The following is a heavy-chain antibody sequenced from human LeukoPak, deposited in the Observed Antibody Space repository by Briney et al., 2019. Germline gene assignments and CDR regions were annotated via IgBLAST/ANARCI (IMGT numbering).Heavy chain of an antibody. J-gene: IGHJ5*02. CDR3: ARGYEEKTYNWFDP. V-gene: IGHV4-4*02. Sequence: SGTLSLTCGVSGGSISNTNRWTWVRQPPGKGLEWIGEIYHSGSTNYNPSLRSRVTISVDTSKNQFSLKLSSVTAADTAVYYCARGYEEKTYNWFDPWGQGTLVTVSS. CDR1: GGSISNTNR. CDR2: IYHSGST. D-gene: IGHD2-2*01.